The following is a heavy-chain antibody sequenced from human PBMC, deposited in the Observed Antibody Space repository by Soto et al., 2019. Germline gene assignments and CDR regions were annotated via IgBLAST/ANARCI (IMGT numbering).Heavy chain of an antibody. CDR3: ARIGFYSSRPLYYFDY. V-gene: IGHV3-21*01. D-gene: IGHD6-13*01. CDR2: ISSSSSYI. Sequence: GGSLRLSCAASGFTFSSYSMNWVRQAPGKGLEWVSSISSSSSYIYYADSVKGRFTISRDNAKNSLYLQMNSLRAEDTAVYYCARIGFYSSRPLYYFDYWGQGTLVTVSS. J-gene: IGHJ4*02. CDR1: GFTFSSYS.